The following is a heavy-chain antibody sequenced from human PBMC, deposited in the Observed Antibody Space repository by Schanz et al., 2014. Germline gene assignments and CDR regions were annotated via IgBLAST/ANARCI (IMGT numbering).Heavy chain of an antibody. CDR1: GFTFSSYA. CDR2: IGNGGVTI. D-gene: IGHD1-26*01. V-gene: IGHV3-48*03. CDR3: ARGGSGSHYRLDY. Sequence: VQLVESGGGVVQPGRSLRLSCAASGFTFSSYALHWVRQAPGKGLEWVSYIGNGGVTIYYADSVKGRFTISRDNSKNSLYLQMNSLRAEDTGLYFCARGGSGSHYRLDYWGQGTLVTVSS. J-gene: IGHJ4*02.